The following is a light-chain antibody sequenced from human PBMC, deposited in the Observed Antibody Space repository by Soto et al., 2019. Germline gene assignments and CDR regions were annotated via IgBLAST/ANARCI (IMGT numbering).Light chain of an antibody. CDR1: KNINTG. J-gene: IGKJ1*01. CDR2: DAS. V-gene: IGKV1-5*01. CDR3: QQYNTFWT. Sequence: DIQMTQCPSTRSVSVGDRVTITSRASKNINTGVAWYQQKPGKAPKLLIYDASSLESGVPSRVSGSGSGTEFTLTISSLQPDDFATYYCQQYNTFWTFGPGTKVDVK.